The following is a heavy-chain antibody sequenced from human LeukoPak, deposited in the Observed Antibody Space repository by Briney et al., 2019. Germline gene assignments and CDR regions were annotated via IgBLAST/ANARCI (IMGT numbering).Heavy chain of an antibody. CDR1: GFTFSSKW. CDR3: AKVGGLAAAGLEY. J-gene: IGHJ4*02. Sequence: PGGSLRLSCAASGFTFSSKWMSWVRQAPGKGLEWVGNIQPDGSEGYPVDSVKGRFTISRDNARNSLFLQMNSLRVEDTAVYYCAKVGGLAAAGLEYWGQGTLVTVSS. V-gene: IGHV3-7*01. D-gene: IGHD6-13*01. CDR2: IQPDGSEG.